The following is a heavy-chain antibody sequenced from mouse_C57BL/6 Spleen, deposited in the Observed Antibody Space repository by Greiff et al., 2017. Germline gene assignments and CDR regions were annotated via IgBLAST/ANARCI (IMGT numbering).Heavy chain of an antibody. V-gene: IGHV1-81*01. CDR1: GYTFTSYG. CDR3: ARNYRENYAMDY. CDR2: IYPRSGNT. J-gene: IGHJ4*01. Sequence: VQLQQSGAELARPGASVKLSCKASGYTFTSYGISWVKQRTGQGLEWIGEIYPRSGNTYYNEKFKGKATLTADKSSSTAYMALRSLTSEDSAVYFCARNYRENYAMDYWGQGTSVTVSS. D-gene: IGHD2-14*01.